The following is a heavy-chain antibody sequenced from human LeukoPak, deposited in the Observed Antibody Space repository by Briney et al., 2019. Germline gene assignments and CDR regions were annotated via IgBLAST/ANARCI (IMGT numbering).Heavy chain of an antibody. CDR3: ARDIRRDGYNYFDY. J-gene: IGHJ4*02. CDR2: IYPGDSDT. D-gene: IGHD5-24*01. V-gene: IGHV5-51*01. CDR1: GSRFTSYW. Sequence: GASLKISCKGSGSRFTSYWIGWVRQMPGKGLEWMGIIYPGDSDTRYSPSFQGQVTNSADKSISTSYLQWSSLKASDTAMYYCARDIRRDGYNYFDYWGQGTLVTVSS.